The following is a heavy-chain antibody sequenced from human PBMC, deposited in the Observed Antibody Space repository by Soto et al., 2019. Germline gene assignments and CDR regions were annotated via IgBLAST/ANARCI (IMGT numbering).Heavy chain of an antibody. D-gene: IGHD5-18*01. CDR3: ARDIVFQYCYGKSDWFYP. V-gene: IGHV1-18*01. CDR2: ISADTGNT. J-gene: IGHJ5*02. Sequence: ASVKVSCKASGYTFTNYGVSWVRQAPGQGLEWMGWISADTGNTNYAQKLQGRVTMTTDTSTNTAYMELRSLRSDDTAVYYCARDIVFQYCYGKSDWFYPWGQGALVPVSS. CDR1: GYTFTNYG.